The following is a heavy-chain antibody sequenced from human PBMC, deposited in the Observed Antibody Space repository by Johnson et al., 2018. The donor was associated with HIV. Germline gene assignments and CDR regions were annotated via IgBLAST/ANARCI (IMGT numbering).Heavy chain of an antibody. CDR1: GFTFSSYA. D-gene: IGHD2-8*02. Sequence: QVQLVESGGGLVKPGGSLRLSCAASGFTFSSYAMHWVRQAPGKGLDWVAVISYDGSNKYYADSVKGRFTISRDNAKNSLYLQMNSLRAEDTALYYCARDVIVLVVYAKVGAFDIWGQGTMVTVSS. J-gene: IGHJ3*02. V-gene: IGHV3-30-3*01. CDR3: ARDVIVLVVYAKVGAFDI. CDR2: ISYDGSNK.